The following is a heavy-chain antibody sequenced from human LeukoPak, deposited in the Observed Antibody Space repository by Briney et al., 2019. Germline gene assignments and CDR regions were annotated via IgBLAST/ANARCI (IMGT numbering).Heavy chain of an antibody. CDR1: GGSFSDYY. D-gene: IGHD3-22*01. Sequence: SETLSLTCAVYGGSFSDYYWTWIRQTPGKGLEWVGEMSPSGSSNYNPSLKSRVTISVDTSKNQFSLKLRSVTAADTAVYYCARGRQDVNMILVVMAGVSYYLDVWSKGTTVTVS. J-gene: IGHJ6*03. CDR2: MSPSGSS. V-gene: IGHV4-34*01. CDR3: ARGRQDVNMILVVMAGVSYYLDV.